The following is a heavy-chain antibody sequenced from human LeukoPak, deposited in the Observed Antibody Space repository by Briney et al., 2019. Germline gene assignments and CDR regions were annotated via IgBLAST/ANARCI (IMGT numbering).Heavy chain of an antibody. Sequence: PSETLSLTCTVSGGSINSGDYYWSWIRQYPGKGLEWIGYIYYSGSTYYNPSLKSRVTISVDTSKNQFSLKLSSVTAADTAVYYCARSIVGITSEFDYWGQGTLVTVSS. V-gene: IGHV4-31*03. CDR1: GGSINSGDYY. CDR3: ARSIVGITSEFDY. D-gene: IGHD1-26*01. J-gene: IGHJ4*02. CDR2: IYYSGST.